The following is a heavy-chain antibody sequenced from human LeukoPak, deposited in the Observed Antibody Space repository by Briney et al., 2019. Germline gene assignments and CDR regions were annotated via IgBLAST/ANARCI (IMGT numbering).Heavy chain of an antibody. CDR2: IIPIFGTA. D-gene: IGHD2-15*01. CDR1: GGTFSSYA. V-gene: IGHV1-69*05. CDR3: ARDGTAVVVVAATHRAFDI. J-gene: IGHJ3*02. Sequence: SVKVSCKASGGTFSSYAISWVRQAPGQGLEWMGWIIPIFGTANYAQKFQGRVTITTDESTSTAYMELSSLRSEDTAVDYCARDGTAVVVVAATHRAFDIWGQGTMVTVSS.